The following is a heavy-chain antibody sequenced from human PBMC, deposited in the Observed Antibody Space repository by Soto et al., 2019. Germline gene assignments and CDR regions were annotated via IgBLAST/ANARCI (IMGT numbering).Heavy chain of an antibody. Sequence: VGSLRLSCAASGFTFSSYAMSWVRQAPGKGLEWVSAISGSGGSTYYADSVKGRFTISRDNSKNTLYLQMNSLRAEDTAVYYCAKCRGYSSSSVFRYYYYGMDVWGQGTTVTVSS. V-gene: IGHV3-23*01. CDR1: GFTFSSYA. CDR3: AKCRGYSSSSVFRYYYYGMDV. J-gene: IGHJ6*02. D-gene: IGHD6-6*01. CDR2: ISGSGGST.